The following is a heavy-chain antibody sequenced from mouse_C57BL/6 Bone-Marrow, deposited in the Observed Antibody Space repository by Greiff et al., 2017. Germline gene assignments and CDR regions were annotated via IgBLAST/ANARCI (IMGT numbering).Heavy chain of an antibody. Sequence: VQLVESGAELAKPGAPVKLSCKASGYTFTSYWMHWVKQRPGQGLEWIGYINPSSGYTKYNQKFKDKATLTADKSSSTAYMQLSSLTYEDSAVYYCARDYDWYFDVWGTGTTDTVSS. CDR1: GYTFTSYW. J-gene: IGHJ1*03. V-gene: IGHV1-7*01. CDR2: INPSSGYT. CDR3: ARDYDWYFDV. D-gene: IGHD2-4*01.